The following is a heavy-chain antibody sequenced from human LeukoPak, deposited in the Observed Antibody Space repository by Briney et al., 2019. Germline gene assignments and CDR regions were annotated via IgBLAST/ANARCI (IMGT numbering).Heavy chain of an antibody. CDR1: GYSISSGYY. CDR3: ATDGSTETYYYYMDV. Sequence: SETLSLTCNVSGYSISSGYYWGWIRQPPGKGLEWIGTIYHSGSTYYNPSLKSRVTISVDTSKNQFSLKLSSVTAADTAVYYCATDGSTETYYYYMDVWGKGTTVTVSS. J-gene: IGHJ6*03. D-gene: IGHD1-26*01. CDR2: IYHSGST. V-gene: IGHV4-38-2*02.